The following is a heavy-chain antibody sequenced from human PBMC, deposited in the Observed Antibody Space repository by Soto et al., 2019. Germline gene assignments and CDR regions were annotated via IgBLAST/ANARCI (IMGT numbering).Heavy chain of an antibody. V-gene: IGHV4-39*01. CDR1: GDSISDTRYY. CDR2: ISHDGHA. D-gene: IGHD4-17*01. Sequence: SETLSLTCSVLGDSISDTRYYWGWIRQSPEKGLEWIGSISHDGHAYYNPSLKSRVTLFADTSRNQFSLKMKSVTVADTALYSCARQVYGDYLGGNWFDPWGQGALVTVSS. CDR3: ARQVYGDYLGGNWFDP. J-gene: IGHJ5*02.